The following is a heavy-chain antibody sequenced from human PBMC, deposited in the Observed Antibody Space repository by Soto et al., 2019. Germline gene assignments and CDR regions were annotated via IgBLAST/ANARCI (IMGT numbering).Heavy chain of an antibody. CDR1: GFTFSSYA. CDR3: ARRGSGSDYDY. CDR2: ISGSGGST. D-gene: IGHD1-26*01. V-gene: IGHV3-23*01. J-gene: IGHJ4*02. Sequence: EVQLLESGGGLVQPGGSLRLSCAASGFTFSSYAMRWVRQAPVKGLEWVSAISGSGGSTYYADSVKGRFTISRDNSKNTRYVQMNSLGAEDTAVYYCARRGSGSDYDYWGQGTLVTVSS.